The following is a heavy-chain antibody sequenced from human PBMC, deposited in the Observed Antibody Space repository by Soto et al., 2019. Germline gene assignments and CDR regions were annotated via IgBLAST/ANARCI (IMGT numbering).Heavy chain of an antibody. Sequence: ASVKVSCKASGYNLGAYYTYWVLEAPGRGLEWVGLMDPITGGTDYEERLRDRLTISKDTSKNQVVLTMTNMDPVDTATYYCARIYDVDLNYGMDVWGQGTTVTVSS. D-gene: IGHD3-3*01. CDR2: MDPITGGT. V-gene: IGHV1-2*02. CDR1: GYNLGAYY. J-gene: IGHJ6*02. CDR3: ARIYDVDLNYGMDV.